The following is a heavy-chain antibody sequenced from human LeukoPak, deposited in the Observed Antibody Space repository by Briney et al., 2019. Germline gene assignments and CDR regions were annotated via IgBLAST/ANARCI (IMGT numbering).Heavy chain of an antibody. D-gene: IGHD3-9*01. Sequence: ASVKVSCKASGYTFTSYGISWVRQAPGQGLEWMGWISAYNGNTNYAQKLQGRVTMTTDTSTSTAYVELRSLRSDDTAVYYCARALYYDILTGYYGDYGMDVWGKGTTVTVSS. CDR1: GYTFTSYG. CDR2: ISAYNGNT. J-gene: IGHJ6*04. CDR3: ARALYYDILTGYYGDYGMDV. V-gene: IGHV1-18*04.